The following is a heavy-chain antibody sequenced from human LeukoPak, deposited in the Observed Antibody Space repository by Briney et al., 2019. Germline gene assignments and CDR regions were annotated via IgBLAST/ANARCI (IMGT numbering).Heavy chain of an antibody. Sequence: PGGSLRLSCAASGFTFSDYYTSWIRQAPGKGLEWASYISSSGSTIYYADSVKGRFTISRDNAKNSLYLQMNSLRAEDTAVYYCARERYSYGYALCDYWGQGTLVTVSS. CDR2: ISSSGSTI. J-gene: IGHJ4*02. V-gene: IGHV3-11*04. CDR3: ARERYSYGYALCDY. CDR1: GFTFSDYY. D-gene: IGHD5-18*01.